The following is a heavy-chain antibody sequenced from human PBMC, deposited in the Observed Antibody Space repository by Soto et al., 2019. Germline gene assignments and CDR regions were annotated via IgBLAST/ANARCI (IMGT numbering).Heavy chain of an antibody. CDR2: IIGDGNEI. CDR1: GFTFNSYW. Sequence: EVQLVESGGGLVQPGGSLRLSCAASGFTFNSYWMHWVRQAPGKGLVWVSRIIGDGNEITYAGSVQGRCTISRDNAHNIWILQMNSLRVEDTAVDYGVRGHVWGSDRRFDYWGQGTLVTVSS. J-gene: IGHJ4*02. CDR3: VRGHVWGSDRRFDY. V-gene: IGHV3-74*01. D-gene: IGHD3-16*02.